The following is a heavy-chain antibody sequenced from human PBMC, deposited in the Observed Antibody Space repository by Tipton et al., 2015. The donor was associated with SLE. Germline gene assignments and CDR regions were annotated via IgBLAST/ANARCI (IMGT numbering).Heavy chain of an antibody. D-gene: IGHD3-3*01. CDR3: ARRGVTIFDESDS. Sequence: TLSLTCTVSGGSISRSSNYWGWIRQPPGEGLEWIGSISYSGTTYYNPSLKSRVTISVDTSKNHFSLKLSSVTAADTAVYYCARRGVTIFDESDSWGQGALVAVSS. CDR1: GGSISRSSNY. CDR2: ISYSGTT. J-gene: IGHJ4*02. V-gene: IGHV4-39*07.